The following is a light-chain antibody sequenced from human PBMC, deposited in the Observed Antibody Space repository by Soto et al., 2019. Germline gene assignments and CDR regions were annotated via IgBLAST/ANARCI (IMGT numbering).Light chain of an antibody. V-gene: IGLV2-18*02. Sequence: SVLTQPPPLSGAPGQAVTISFTGTNSDVGSYNRVSWYPQPPGTAPKVMIYDVSNRPSGVPDRFSGSKSGNTASLTISGLQAEDESDYYCSSYTSSSTYVFGTGTKVTVL. J-gene: IGLJ1*01. CDR2: DVS. CDR1: NSDVGSYNR. CDR3: SSYTSSSTYV.